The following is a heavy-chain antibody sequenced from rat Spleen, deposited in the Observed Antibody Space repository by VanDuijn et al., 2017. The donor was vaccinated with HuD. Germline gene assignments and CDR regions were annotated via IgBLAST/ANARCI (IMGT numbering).Heavy chain of an antibody. CDR3: AVAGYGY. CDR2: ISTGCDYT. V-gene: IGHV5S13*01. Sequence: EVQLVESGGGLVQPGRSLKLSCAASGFTFSNYGMAWVRQTPTKGLEWVASISTGCDYTFYRDSVKGRFTISRDNAENTVYLQMNSLRSEETATYYCAVAGYGYWGQGVMVTVSS. CDR1: GFTFSNYG. J-gene: IGHJ2*01. D-gene: IGHD4-3*01.